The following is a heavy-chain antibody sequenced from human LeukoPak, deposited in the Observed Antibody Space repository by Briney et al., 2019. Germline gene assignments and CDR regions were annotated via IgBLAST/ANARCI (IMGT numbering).Heavy chain of an antibody. D-gene: IGHD2-8*01. CDR1: GFTSSSYA. V-gene: IGHV3-23*01. CDR2: ISGSGGST. J-gene: IGHJ4*02. CDR3: AKDPDGVLFGFDY. Sequence: GGSLRLSCAASGFTSSSYAMSWVRQAPGKGLEWVSAISGSGGSTYYADSVKGRFTISRDNSKNTLYLQMNGLRAEDTAVYYCAKDPDGVLFGFDYWGQGTLVTVSS.